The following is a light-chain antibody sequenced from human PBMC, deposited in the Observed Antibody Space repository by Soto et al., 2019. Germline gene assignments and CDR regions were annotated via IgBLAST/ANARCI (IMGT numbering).Light chain of an antibody. V-gene: IGLV2-14*01. CDR3: SSYTGTYTYV. J-gene: IGLJ1*01. CDR2: EVS. CDR1: RSDVGDYNY. Sequence: QSVLTQPASVSGSPGQSITISCTGTRSDVGDYNYVSWYQQHPGRVPKLLIYEVSDRPSGVSNRFSGFKSGNTASLTISGLQAEDEAHYYCSSYTGTYTYVFGTGTKVTLL.